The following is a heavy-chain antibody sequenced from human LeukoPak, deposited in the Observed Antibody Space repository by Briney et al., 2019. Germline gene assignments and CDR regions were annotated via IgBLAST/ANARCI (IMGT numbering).Heavy chain of an antibody. V-gene: IGHV3-48*03. Sequence: GGSLRLSCAASGFTLSTYDMNWVRQASGKGLQWVSYISGSGSTKFYADSVKGRFTISRDNAKNSLYLQMNSLRGEDTPVYFCARGDGSGSYYSFDYWGQGTLVTVSS. CDR1: GFTLSTYD. CDR3: ARGDGSGSYYSFDY. J-gene: IGHJ4*02. D-gene: IGHD3-10*01. CDR2: ISGSGSTK.